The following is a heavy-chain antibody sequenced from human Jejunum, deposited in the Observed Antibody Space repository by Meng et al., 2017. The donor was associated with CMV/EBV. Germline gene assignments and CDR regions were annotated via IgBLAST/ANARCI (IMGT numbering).Heavy chain of an antibody. CDR3: ARDVWGFDY. J-gene: IGHJ4*02. CDR2: ISLGNGQT. V-gene: IGHV1-18*04. Sequence: VNRRESGAELKKPGASVKISCKTTGYTFTDHKTGWVRQAPGQGLEWVGWISLGNGQTVYGHKVQGRVTVTTDTSTSTAYMELRSLRSDDTAMYYCARDVWGFDYWGQGTLVTVSS. D-gene: IGHD7-27*01. CDR1: GYTFTDHK.